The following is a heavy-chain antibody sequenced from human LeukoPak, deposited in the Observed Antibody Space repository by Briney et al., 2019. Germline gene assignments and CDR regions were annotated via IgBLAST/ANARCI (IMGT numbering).Heavy chain of an antibody. Sequence: PGGSLRLSCSASGFTFDDYAMHWVRQAPGKGLEWDSLISWDGGSSYYEDSVKGRFTISRDNSKNSLYLQMNSLRAEDTALYYCAKDHGMEGLFDYWGQGTLVTVSS. J-gene: IGHJ4*02. CDR1: GFTFDDYA. D-gene: IGHD1-1*01. CDR3: AKDHGMEGLFDY. CDR2: ISWDGGSS. V-gene: IGHV3-43D*03.